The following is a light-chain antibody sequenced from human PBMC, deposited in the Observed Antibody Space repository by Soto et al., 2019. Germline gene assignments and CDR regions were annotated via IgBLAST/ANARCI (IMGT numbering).Light chain of an antibody. CDR2: EVS. Sequence: QSALTQPASVSGSPGQSITISCTGTSSDVGAYNYVSWYQQQSGKAPKLMIHEVSNRPSGVSNRFSGSKSGNPASLTISGLQAEDEADYYCSSYTTSRAYVFGIGTKLTVL. J-gene: IGLJ1*01. CDR3: SSYTTSRAYV. CDR1: SSDVGAYNY. V-gene: IGLV2-14*01.